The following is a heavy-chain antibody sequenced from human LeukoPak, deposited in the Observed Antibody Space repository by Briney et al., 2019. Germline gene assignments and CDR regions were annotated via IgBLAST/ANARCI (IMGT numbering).Heavy chain of an antibody. Sequence: GASVKVSCKASGYTFTSYGISWVRQAPGQGLEWMGWISAYNGNTNYAQKLQGRVTMTTDTSTSTAYMELRSLRSDDTAVYYCARVSFFSYYYDSSGYLDYWGQGTLVTVSS. CDR1: GYTFTSYG. CDR2: ISAYNGNT. D-gene: IGHD3-22*01. V-gene: IGHV1-18*01. CDR3: ARVSFFSYYYDSSGYLDY. J-gene: IGHJ4*02.